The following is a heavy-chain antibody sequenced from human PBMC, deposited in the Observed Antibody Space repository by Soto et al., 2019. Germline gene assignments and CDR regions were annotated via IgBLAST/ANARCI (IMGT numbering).Heavy chain of an antibody. Sequence: GGSLRLSCAASGFTFDTSAMHWVRQAPGKGLEWVAVISYDGSSQFYAGSVKGRFTVSRDNSKNTLYLQVNNLRNDDTAVYYCTRGLLTEYFDYWGEGALVNVS. CDR2: ISYDGSSQ. V-gene: IGHV3-30-3*01. CDR1: GFTFDTSA. CDR3: TRGLLTEYFDY. J-gene: IGHJ4*02.